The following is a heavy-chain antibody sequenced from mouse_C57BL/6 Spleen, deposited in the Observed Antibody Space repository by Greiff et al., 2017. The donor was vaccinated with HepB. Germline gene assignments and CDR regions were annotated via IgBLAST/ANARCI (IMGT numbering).Heavy chain of an antibody. CDR2: IGPGSGST. J-gene: IGHJ4*01. Sequence: QVQLQQSGAELVKPGASVKISCKASGYTFTDYYINWVKQRPGQGLEWIGKIGPGSGSTHYNEKFKGKATLTADKSSSTAYMQLSSLTSEDSAVYVCAKGAVVSYYAMDYWGQGTSVTVSS. CDR3: AKGAVVSYYAMDY. D-gene: IGHD1-1*01. V-gene: IGHV1-77*01. CDR1: GYTFTDYY.